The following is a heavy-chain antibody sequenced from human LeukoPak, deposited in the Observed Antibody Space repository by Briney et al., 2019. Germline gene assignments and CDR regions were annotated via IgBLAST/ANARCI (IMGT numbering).Heavy chain of an antibody. CDR2: ISGESKYI. D-gene: IGHD3-10*01. Sequence: GGSLRLSCAAAGFTFSSSSMNWVRQTPGKGLEWVSSISGESKYIYYADSVTGRFTISRDNAKNSLYLQMGTLRAEDTAVYYCARGAVFQGNYDYWGQGTQVTVSS. CDR1: GFTFSSSS. V-gene: IGHV3-21*01. J-gene: IGHJ4*02. CDR3: ARGAVFQGNYDY.